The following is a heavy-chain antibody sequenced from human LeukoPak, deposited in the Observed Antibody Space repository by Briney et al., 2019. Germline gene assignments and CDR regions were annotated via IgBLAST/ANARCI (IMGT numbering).Heavy chain of an antibody. CDR1: GFTFSSSA. V-gene: IGHV3-23*01. J-gene: IGHJ4*02. CDR2: ISNNGGYT. Sequence: GGSLRLSCAASGFTFSSSAMSWVRQAPGKGLEWVSAISNNGGYTYYADSVQGRFTISRDNSKSTLCLQMNSLRAEDTAVYYCARAGYSSSLGYWGQGTLVTVSS. D-gene: IGHD6-13*01. CDR3: ARAGYSSSLGY.